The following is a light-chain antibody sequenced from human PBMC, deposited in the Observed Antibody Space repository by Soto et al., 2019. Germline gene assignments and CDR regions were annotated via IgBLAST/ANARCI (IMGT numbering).Light chain of an antibody. J-gene: IGLJ1*01. CDR1: TRDFGFYNY. V-gene: IGLV2-14*01. CDR2: EVT. CDR3: SSYTSRTDYV. Sequence: QSVLTQPASVSGSPGHSITISCTGTTRDFGFYNYVSWYQHHPGKAPKLLIYEVTNRHSGVSNRFSGSKSGNTASLTISGLQAEEEADYYCSSYTSRTDYVFGTGTKVTVL.